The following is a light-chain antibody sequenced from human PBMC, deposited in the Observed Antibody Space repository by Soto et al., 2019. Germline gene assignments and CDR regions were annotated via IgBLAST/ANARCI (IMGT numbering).Light chain of an antibody. J-gene: IGLJ3*02. CDR3: AAWDDSLSGQVV. Sequence: QSVLTQPPSASGTPGQTVTISCSGSSSNIGSNSVNWFQHLPGAVPKLLIFSNHQRPSGVPDRFSGSKSGTSASLAISGLRSEDEADYFCAAWDDSLSGQVVFGGGTQLTVL. V-gene: IGLV1-47*02. CDR2: SNH. CDR1: SSNIGSNS.